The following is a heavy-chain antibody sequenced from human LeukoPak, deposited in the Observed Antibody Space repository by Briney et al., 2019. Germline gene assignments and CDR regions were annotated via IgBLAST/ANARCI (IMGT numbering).Heavy chain of an antibody. Sequence: ASETLSLTCAVYGGSFSGYYWSWIRQPPGKGLEWIGEINHSGSTNYNPSLKSRVTISVDTSKNQFSLKLSSVTAADTAVYYCARRDYGSGNHYFDYWGQGTLVTVSS. CDR3: ARRDYGSGNHYFDY. CDR2: INHSGST. D-gene: IGHD3-10*01. CDR1: GGSFSGYY. V-gene: IGHV4-34*01. J-gene: IGHJ4*02.